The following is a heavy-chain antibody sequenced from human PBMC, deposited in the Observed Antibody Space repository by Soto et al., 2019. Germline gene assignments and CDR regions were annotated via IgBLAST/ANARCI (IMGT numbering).Heavy chain of an antibody. J-gene: IGHJ6*02. CDR1: GFTFNNYA. Sequence: EVQLLESGGGVVQPGGSLRLSCAVSGFTFNNYAMNWVRQAPGKGLEWVSSISDSGGRTYYADSVKGRFTISRDNSKNTLYLQMNSLRAEDTAIYYCAKDALGDYFYYGMDVRGQGTTVTVSS. V-gene: IGHV3-23*01. CDR2: ISDSGGRT. CDR3: AKDALGDYFYYGMDV.